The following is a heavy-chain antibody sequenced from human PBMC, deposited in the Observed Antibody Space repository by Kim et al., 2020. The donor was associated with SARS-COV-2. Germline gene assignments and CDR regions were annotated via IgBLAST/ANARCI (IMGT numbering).Heavy chain of an antibody. D-gene: IGHD6-13*01. CDR3: AKSVGGAAAFDY. J-gene: IGHJ4*02. V-gene: IGHV3-23*01. CDR2: T. Sequence: TSHAGSVRGRFTISRDNSKSTRFLEINSLRAEDTAVYYCAKSVGGAAAFDYWGQGTQVTVSS.